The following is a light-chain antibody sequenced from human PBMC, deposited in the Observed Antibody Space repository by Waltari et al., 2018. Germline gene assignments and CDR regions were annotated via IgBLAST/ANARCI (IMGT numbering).Light chain of an antibody. J-gene: IGLJ3*02. Sequence: QLVLTQSPSASASLGASVKLTCPLASGHSTNIIPGHHQQPQKGPRYLMKVNSDGSHSKGDEIPDRFSGASSSSGTERYLTIASVQSEDEADYYCQSGGHGTWVFGGGTKLTVL. V-gene: IGLV4-69*02. CDR1: SGHSTNI. CDR3: QSGGHGTWV. CDR2: VNSDGSH.